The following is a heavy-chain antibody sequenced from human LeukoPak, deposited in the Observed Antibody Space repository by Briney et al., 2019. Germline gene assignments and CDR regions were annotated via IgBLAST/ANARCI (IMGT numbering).Heavy chain of an antibody. J-gene: IGHJ4*02. CDR3: ARRAGAYSHPYDY. CDR2: IYSDNT. Sequence: GGSLRLSCAAYGFTFSSYSMNWVRQAPGEGLEWVSFIYSDNTHYSDSVKGRFTISRDNSKNTLYLQMNSLRAEDTAVYYCARRAGAYSHPYDYWGQGTLVTVSS. V-gene: IGHV3-53*01. CDR1: GFTFSSYS. D-gene: IGHD4/OR15-4a*01.